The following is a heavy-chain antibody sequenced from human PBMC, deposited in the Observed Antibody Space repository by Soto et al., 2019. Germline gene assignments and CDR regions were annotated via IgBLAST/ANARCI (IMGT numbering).Heavy chain of an antibody. J-gene: IGHJ4*02. CDR2: IKQDGSEK. Sequence: GSLRLSCAASGFTFSSYWMSWVRQAPGKGLEWVANIKQDGSEKYYVDSVKGRFTISRDNAKNSLYLQMNSLRAEDTAVYYCARSYYDFWSGYYTPPLDYWGQGTLVTVSS. V-gene: IGHV3-7*01. D-gene: IGHD3-3*01. CDR1: GFTFSSYW. CDR3: ARSYYDFWSGYYTPPLDY.